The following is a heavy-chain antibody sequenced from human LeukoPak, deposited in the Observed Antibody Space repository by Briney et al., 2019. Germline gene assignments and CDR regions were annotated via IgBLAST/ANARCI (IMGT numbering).Heavy chain of an antibody. CDR2: INHSGST. Sequence: SETLSLTCAVYGGSFSGYYWSWIRQPPGKGLEWIGEINHSGSTNYNPSLKSRVTISVDTSKNQFSLKLSSVTAADTAVYYCARGDGDYVSYWGQGTLVTVSS. J-gene: IGHJ4*02. D-gene: IGHD4-17*01. V-gene: IGHV4-34*01. CDR1: GGSFSGYY. CDR3: ARGDGDYVSY.